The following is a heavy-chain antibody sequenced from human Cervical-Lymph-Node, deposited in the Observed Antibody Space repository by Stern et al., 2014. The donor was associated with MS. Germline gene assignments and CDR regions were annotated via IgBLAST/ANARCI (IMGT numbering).Heavy chain of an antibody. J-gene: IGHJ6*02. V-gene: IGHV1-69*02. D-gene: IGHD2-8*02. CDR2: IIPLVNIP. CDR3: ARSKGTGSLEWMYGMDV. CDR1: GVSFSSET. Sequence: QVQLLQPGAEVRKPGSSGTVSCEASGVSFSSETIIWVRQAPGQGLECMGRIIPLVNIPKVAQRFKGRVTLTAHRATTTVYMKMTSLRSEDTGVYYCARSKGTGSLEWMYGMDVWGQGTTVIVSS.